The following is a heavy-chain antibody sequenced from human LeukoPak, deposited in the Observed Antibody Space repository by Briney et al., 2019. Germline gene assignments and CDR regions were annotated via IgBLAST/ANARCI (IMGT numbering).Heavy chain of an antibody. V-gene: IGHV3-30*18. CDR1: GFTFSSYG. CDR2: ISYDGSNK. CDR3: AKDSAGAAGTTTIKAYYGMDV. J-gene: IGHJ6*02. Sequence: PGRSLRLSCAASGFTFSSYGMHWVRQAPGKGLEWVAVISYDGSNKYYADSVKGRFTISRDNSKNTLYLQMNSLRAEDTAVYYCAKDSAGAAGTTTIKAYYGMDVWGQGTTVTVSS. D-gene: IGHD6-13*01.